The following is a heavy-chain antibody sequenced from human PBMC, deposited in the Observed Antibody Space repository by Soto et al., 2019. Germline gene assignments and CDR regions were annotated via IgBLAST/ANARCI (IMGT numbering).Heavy chain of an antibody. Sequence: SETLSLTCAGSGGPITSDNWYNWVRQTPGKGLEWIGEVNHIGASNYSPSLKSRVTISLDKSKNQFSLSMTSVTAEDTAMYYCTKDYIGADAFGIWGQGAMVT. CDR1: GGPITSDNW. CDR3: TKDYIGADAFGI. V-gene: IGHV4-4*02. D-gene: IGHD2-15*01. J-gene: IGHJ3*02. CDR2: VNHIGAS.